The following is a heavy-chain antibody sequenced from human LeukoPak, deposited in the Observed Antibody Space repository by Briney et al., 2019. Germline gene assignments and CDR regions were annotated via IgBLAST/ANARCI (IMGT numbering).Heavy chain of an antibody. V-gene: IGHV3-21*04. CDR3: TKLASVAATGYFDY. CDR2: ISSSSSYI. D-gene: IGHD6-13*01. Sequence: GGSLRLSCAASGFTFSSYSMNWVRQAPGKGLEWVSSISSSSSYIYYADSVKGRFTISRDNSKNTLYLQMNSLRAEDTAAYYCTKLASVAATGYFDYWGQGTLVTVSS. CDR1: GFTFSSYS. J-gene: IGHJ4*02.